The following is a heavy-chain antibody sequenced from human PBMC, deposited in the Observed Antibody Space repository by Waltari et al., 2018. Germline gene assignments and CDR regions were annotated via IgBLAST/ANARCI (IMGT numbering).Heavy chain of an antibody. CDR1: GDSIRHSSFY. V-gene: IGHV4-39*07. CDR3: ARQRPAALVAWFDS. D-gene: IGHD2-2*01. Sequence: QLQLQESGPGLVKPSEHPSLSCTFSGDSIRHSSFYWGWIRQPPGKGLEWIGGVDDSGNSYYNPSLKSRVDISTDTSKNQLSLRLTSVTAADSAVYHCARQRPAALVAWFDSWGQGTPVIVSS. CDR2: VDDSGNS. J-gene: IGHJ5*01.